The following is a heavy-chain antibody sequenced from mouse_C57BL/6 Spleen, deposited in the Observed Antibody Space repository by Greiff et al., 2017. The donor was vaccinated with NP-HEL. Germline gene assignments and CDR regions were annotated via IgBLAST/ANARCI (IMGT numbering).Heavy chain of an antibody. CDR2: IDPETGGT. CDR3: TRDYDYDGEWFAY. CDR1: GYTFTDYE. V-gene: IGHV1-15*01. Sequence: VQLQQSGAELVRPGASVTLSCKASGYTFTDYEMHWVKQTPVHGLEWIGAIDPETGGTAYNQKFKGKAILTADKSSSTAYMELRSLTSEDSAVYYCTRDYDYDGEWFAYWGQGTLVTVSA. J-gene: IGHJ3*01. D-gene: IGHD2-4*01.